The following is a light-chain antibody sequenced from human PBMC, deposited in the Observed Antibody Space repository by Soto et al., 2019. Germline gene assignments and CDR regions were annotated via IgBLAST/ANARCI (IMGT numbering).Light chain of an antibody. V-gene: IGKV3-15*01. CDR2: GAS. CDR1: QSVGSN. Sequence: EIVMTQSPATLSVSPGERATLSCRASQSVGSNLAWYQPXPGQAPRLLIYGASTRATGIPARFSGSGSGTEFTLTISSLQSEDFAVCYCQQYNNWPQFGQGTQVDIK. J-gene: IGKJ1*01. CDR3: QQYNNWPQ.